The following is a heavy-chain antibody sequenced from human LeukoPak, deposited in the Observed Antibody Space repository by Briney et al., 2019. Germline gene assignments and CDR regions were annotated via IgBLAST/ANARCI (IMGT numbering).Heavy chain of an antibody. CDR3: AREGVNYYGSGEAWFDP. CDR2: IIPILGIA. CDR1: GGTFSSYA. Sequence: GASVKVSCKASGGTFSSYAISWVRQAPGQGLEWMGRIIPILGIANYAQKFQGRVTITADKSTSTAYMELSSLRSEDTAVYYCAREGVNYYGSGEAWFDPWGQGTLVTVSS. J-gene: IGHJ5*02. V-gene: IGHV1-69*04. D-gene: IGHD3-10*01.